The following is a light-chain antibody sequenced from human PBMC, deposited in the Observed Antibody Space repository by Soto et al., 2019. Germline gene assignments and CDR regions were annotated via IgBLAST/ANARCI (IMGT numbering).Light chain of an antibody. CDR1: QRVTSTS. Sequence: EIVFTQSPGTLSLSPGERATLSCRASQRVTSTSLAWYQQKPGQAPRLLMYGASSRATGTPDRISGGGSGTDFTLTISRLEPEDFAVYYCQHYVTSSITFGQGTRLEIK. J-gene: IGKJ5*01. CDR3: QHYVTSSIT. CDR2: GAS. V-gene: IGKV3-20*01.